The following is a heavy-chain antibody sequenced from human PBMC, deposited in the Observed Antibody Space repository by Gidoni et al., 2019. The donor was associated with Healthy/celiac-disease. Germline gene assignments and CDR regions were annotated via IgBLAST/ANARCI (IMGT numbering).Heavy chain of an antibody. CDR3: ARGRGPLNR. V-gene: IGHV4-34*01. CDR2: INHSGST. Sequence: QVQLQQWGAGLLKPSETLSLTCAVHGGSFSGYYWSWIRQPPGKGLEWIGEINHSGSTNYNPSLKSRVTISVDTSKNQFSLKLSSVTAADTAVYYCARGRGPLNRWGQGTLVTVSS. D-gene: IGHD6-25*01. J-gene: IGHJ4*02. CDR1: GGSFSGYY.